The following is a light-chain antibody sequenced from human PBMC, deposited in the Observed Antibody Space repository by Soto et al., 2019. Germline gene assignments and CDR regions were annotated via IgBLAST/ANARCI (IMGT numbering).Light chain of an antibody. CDR2: GAS. CDR3: QQAKTFPPIT. Sequence: DIQMTQSPSSVSASVGDRVTITCRASQDISTWLAWYQQNPGKAPKLLIYGASSLQSGVPSRFSGSGSGTDFTLTISSLQPEDSATYYCQQAKTFPPITFGQGTRLEIK. CDR1: QDISTW. V-gene: IGKV1-12*01. J-gene: IGKJ5*01.